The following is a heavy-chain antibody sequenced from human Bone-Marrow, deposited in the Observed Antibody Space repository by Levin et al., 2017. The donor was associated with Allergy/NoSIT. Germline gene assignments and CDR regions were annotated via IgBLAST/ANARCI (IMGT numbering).Heavy chain of an antibody. Sequence: PGGSLRLSCEASGFSVSSMYMTWVRQAPGKGLEWVSVIYSSGSIHYADSVKGRFTISRDNSKNTVFLQMNSLRVDDTAVYYCARGGVGGSGWLDYWGQGTPVTVSS. D-gene: IGHD6-19*01. J-gene: IGHJ4*02. CDR1: GFSVSSMY. V-gene: IGHV3-53*01. CDR2: IYSSGSI. CDR3: ARGGVGGSGWLDY.